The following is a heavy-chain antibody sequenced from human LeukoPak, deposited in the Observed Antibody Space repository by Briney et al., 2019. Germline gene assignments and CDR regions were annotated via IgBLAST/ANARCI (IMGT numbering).Heavy chain of an antibody. CDR1: GFTLSSCA. D-gene: IGHD6-13*01. V-gene: IGHV3-23*01. CDR2: IRDSST. J-gene: IGHJ4*02. Sequence: GGSLRLSCAASGFTLSSCAMSWVRQAPGKGLEWVSSIRDSSTYYADSVKGRFTISRDNSKNTLHLQMNSLKAEDTAVYFCAKDRSWGTWYDYWGQGTLVTVSS. CDR3: AKDRSWGTWYDY.